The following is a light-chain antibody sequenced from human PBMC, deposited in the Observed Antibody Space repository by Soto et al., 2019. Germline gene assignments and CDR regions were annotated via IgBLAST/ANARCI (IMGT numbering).Light chain of an antibody. Sequence: EIVLTQSPGTLSLSPGERATLSCRASQSVSSSYLAWYQQKPGQAPRLLIYGASSRATGIPDRFSGSGSERDLTLTISRLEPEDFAVYYCQQYGSSPAWTCGQGTKVEIK. CDR2: GAS. V-gene: IGKV3-20*01. J-gene: IGKJ1*01. CDR3: QQYGSSPAWT. CDR1: QSVSSSY.